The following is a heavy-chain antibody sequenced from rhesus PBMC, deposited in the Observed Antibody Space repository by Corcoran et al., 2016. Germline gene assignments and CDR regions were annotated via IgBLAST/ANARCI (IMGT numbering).Heavy chain of an antibody. D-gene: IGHD6-31*01. V-gene: IGHV3S5*01. CDR1: GFTFSPFA. CDR3: ASSGYSSGSTPHY. J-gene: IGHJ4*01. CDR2: INSGWGTT. Sequence: EVQLVETGGGLVQPGGSPKFSCAASGFTFSPFAMSGCRLAPGKGLEWVSAINSGWGTTYYADSLTVRVTRSRDNSKNTLALQMNSLRPEDTAVYYGASSGYSSGSTPHYWGQGVLVTVSS.